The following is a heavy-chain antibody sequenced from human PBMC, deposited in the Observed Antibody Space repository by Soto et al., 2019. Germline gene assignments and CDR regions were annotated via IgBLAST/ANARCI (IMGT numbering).Heavy chain of an antibody. V-gene: IGHV4-39*01. CDR1: GGSISSSSYY. Sequence: SETLSLTCTVSGGSISSSSYYWGWIRQPPGKGLEWIGSIYYRGSTYYNPSLKTRVTISLDTSKSQFSLRLSSVTAADSAVYFCARLEGLATISYYFDFWGQGAQVTVSS. J-gene: IGHJ4*02. CDR2: IYYRGST. D-gene: IGHD3-9*01. CDR3: ARLEGLATISYYFDF.